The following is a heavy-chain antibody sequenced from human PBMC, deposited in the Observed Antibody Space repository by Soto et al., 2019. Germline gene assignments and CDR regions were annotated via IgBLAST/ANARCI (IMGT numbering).Heavy chain of an antibody. V-gene: IGHV3-48*03. CDR3: VRFGGAAAGPGDY. CDR2: ISSSGTTI. CDR1: EFTFSSYE. D-gene: IGHD6-13*01. J-gene: IGHJ4*02. Sequence: GGSLRLSCVASEFTFSSYEMDWVRQAPGKGLEWVSYISSSGTTIYYTDSVKGRFTISRDNAKKSLYLQMNSLRAEDTAVYYCVRFGGAAAGPGDYWGQGTLVTVSS.